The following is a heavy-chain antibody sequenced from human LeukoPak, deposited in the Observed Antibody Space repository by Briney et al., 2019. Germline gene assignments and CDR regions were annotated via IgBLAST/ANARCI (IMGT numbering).Heavy chain of an antibody. J-gene: IGHJ4*02. Sequence: SETLSLTCTVSGGSVTSGSYYWSWIRQPPGKGLEWIGYIYYSGSTYYNPSLKSRVTISVDTSKNQFSLKLSSVTAADTAVYYCARVDTAMVRGFDYWGQGTLVTVSS. V-gene: IGHV4-31*03. CDR3: ARVDTAMVRGFDY. CDR2: IYYSGST. D-gene: IGHD5-18*01. CDR1: GGSVTSGSYY.